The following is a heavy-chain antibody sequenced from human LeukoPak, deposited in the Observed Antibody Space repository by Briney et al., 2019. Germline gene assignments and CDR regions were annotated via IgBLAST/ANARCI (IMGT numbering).Heavy chain of an antibody. CDR3: ASSVLRFLEWSKIGGRYYYMDV. Sequence: ASVKVSCKASGGTFSSYAISWVRQAPGQGLEWMGGIIPIFGTANYAQKFQGRVTITTDESTSTAYMELSSLRSEDTAVYYCASSVLRFLEWSKIGGRYYYMDVWGKGTTVTVSS. CDR2: IIPIFGTA. CDR1: GGTFSSYA. V-gene: IGHV1-69*05. J-gene: IGHJ6*03. D-gene: IGHD3-3*01.